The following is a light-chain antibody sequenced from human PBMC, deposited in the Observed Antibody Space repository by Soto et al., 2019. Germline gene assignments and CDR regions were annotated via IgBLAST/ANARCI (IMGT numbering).Light chain of an antibody. CDR2: RAS. CDR1: HYIYSN. CDR3: KTNDEWPIT. V-gene: IGKV3-15*01. J-gene: IGKJ5*01. Sequence: DIVITQSPATLSVSPGERATLSCTASHYIYSNVAWFQQRPGQAPRLLIYRASTRATGTPARFSGSGSGTEFTLTISSLQSKDFEGYICKTNDEWPITFGQGTGWRL.